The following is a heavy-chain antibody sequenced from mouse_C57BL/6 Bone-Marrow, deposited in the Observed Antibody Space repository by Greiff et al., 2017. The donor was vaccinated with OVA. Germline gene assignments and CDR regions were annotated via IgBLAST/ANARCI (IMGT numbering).Heavy chain of an antibody. Sequence: EVQGVESVAELVRPGASVKLSCTASGFHIKNTYMHWVKQRPEQGLEWIGRIDPANGNTKYAPKFQGKATITADTSSNTAYLQLSSLTSEDTAIYYCARGYDAPYYAMDYWGQGTSVTVSS. J-gene: IGHJ4*01. CDR3: ARGYDAPYYAMDY. D-gene: IGHD2-2*01. V-gene: IGHV14-3*01. CDR2: IDPANGNT. CDR1: GFHIKNTY.